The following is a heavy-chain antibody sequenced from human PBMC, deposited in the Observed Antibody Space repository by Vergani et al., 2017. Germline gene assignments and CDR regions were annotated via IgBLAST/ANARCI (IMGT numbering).Heavy chain of an antibody. D-gene: IGHD2-2*01. CDR2: ISGSGGST. CDR1: GFTFSSYA. Sequence: EVQLLESGGGLVQPGGSLRLSCAASGFTFSSYAMSWVRQAPGKGLEWVSAISGSGGSTYYADSVKGRFTISRDNSKNTLYLQMNSLRAEDTAVYYCARRGRYCSSTSCSDPLYYFDYWGQGTLVTVSS. CDR3: ARRGRYCSSTSCSDPLYYFDY. J-gene: IGHJ4*02. V-gene: IGHV3-23*01.